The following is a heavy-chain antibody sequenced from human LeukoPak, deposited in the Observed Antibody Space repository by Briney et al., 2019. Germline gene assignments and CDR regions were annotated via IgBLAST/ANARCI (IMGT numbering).Heavy chain of an antibody. CDR2: ISYDVGKK. D-gene: IGHD2-21*02. CDR3: AKSVVVTARYGAFDY. V-gene: IGHV3-30*18. J-gene: IGHJ4*02. CDR1: GFTFSSYG. Sequence: GGSLRLSCAASGFTFSSYGMHWVRQAPGKGLEWVAVISYDVGKKYYADSVKGRFTISRDNSKNTLYLQMNSLRAEDTAVYYCAKSVVVTARYGAFDYWGQGTLVTVSS.